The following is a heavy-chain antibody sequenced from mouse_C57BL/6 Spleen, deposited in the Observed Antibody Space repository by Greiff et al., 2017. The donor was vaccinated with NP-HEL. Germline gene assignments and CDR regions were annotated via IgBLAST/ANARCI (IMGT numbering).Heavy chain of an antibody. CDR1: GFTFTDYY. CDR3: ARYYYWYFDV. Sequence: EVKLMESGGGLVQPGGSLSLSCAASGFTFTDYYMSWVRQPPGKALEWLGFIRNKANGYTTEYSASVKGRFTISRDNSQSILYLQMNALGDDDSASYDCARYYYWYFDVWGTGTTVTVSS. CDR2: IRNKANGYTT. V-gene: IGHV7-3*01. J-gene: IGHJ1*03.